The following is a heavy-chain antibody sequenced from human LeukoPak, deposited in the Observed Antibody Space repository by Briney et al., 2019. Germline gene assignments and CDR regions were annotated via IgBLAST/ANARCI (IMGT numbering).Heavy chain of an antibody. V-gene: IGHV1-46*01. J-gene: IGHJ6*02. D-gene: IGHD5-12*01. CDR2: INPSGGST. CDR1: GYTFTSYY. Sequence: GSSVKVSCKASGYTFTSYYMHWVRQAPGQGLEWMGIINPSGGSTSYAQKFQGRVTMTRDTSTSTVYMELSSLRSEDTAVYYCARVSGYDSDYYYYGMDVWGQGTTVTVSS. CDR3: ARVSGYDSDYYYYGMDV.